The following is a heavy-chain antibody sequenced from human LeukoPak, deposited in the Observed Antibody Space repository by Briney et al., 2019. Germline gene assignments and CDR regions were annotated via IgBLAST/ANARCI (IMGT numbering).Heavy chain of an antibody. J-gene: IGHJ3*02. CDR1: AFTFSSYA. Sequence: GRSLRLSCTAPAFTFSSYAIHCIRQAPGKGLEWVALVWHDGSNKYYADSVKGRFTISRDNAKNSLYLQMNSLRAEDTAVYYCARSSYYAILTGSGGFDIWGQGTMVTVSS. CDR3: ARSSYYAILTGSGGFDI. V-gene: IGHV3-33*03. CDR2: VWHDGSNK. D-gene: IGHD3-9*01.